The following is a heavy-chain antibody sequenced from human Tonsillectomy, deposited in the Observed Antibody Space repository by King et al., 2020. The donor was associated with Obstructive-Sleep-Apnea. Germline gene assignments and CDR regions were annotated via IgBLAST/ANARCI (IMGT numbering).Heavy chain of an antibody. D-gene: IGHD3-22*01. CDR1: GGSISSSTYY. Sequence: QLQESGPGLVKPSETLSLTCTVSGGSISSSTYYWGWIRHPPGKGLEWIGSIYYSGSTYYNPSLKSRVTISVDTSKNQFSLKLSSVTAADTAVFYCARAGRSGYFDYWGQGTLVTVSS. V-gene: IGHV4-39*07. CDR3: ARAGRSGYFDY. J-gene: IGHJ4*02. CDR2: IYYSGST.